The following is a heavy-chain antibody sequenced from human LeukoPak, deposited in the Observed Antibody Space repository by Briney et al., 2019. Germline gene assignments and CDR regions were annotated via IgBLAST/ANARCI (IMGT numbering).Heavy chain of an antibody. Sequence: ASVKVSCKASGYTFTDYYMHWVRQAPGQGLEWVGRINPNSGGTNYAQKFQGRVTMTRDTSISTAYMELSRLGSDDTAVYYCARAVYDILTGLWFDPWGQGTLVTVSS. CDR2: INPNSGGT. J-gene: IGHJ5*02. D-gene: IGHD3-9*01. CDR1: GYTFTDYY. V-gene: IGHV1-2*06. CDR3: ARAVYDILTGLWFDP.